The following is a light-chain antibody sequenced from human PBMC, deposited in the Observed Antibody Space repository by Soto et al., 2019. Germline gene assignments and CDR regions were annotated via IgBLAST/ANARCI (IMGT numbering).Light chain of an antibody. Sequence: DIQMTQSPSSLFASVGDRVTITCRARQNIASYLNWYQQKPGKAPNLLIYGTSSLQSGVPSRFSGSGSGSDFTLTISDLQPEDCATYYCQQSYSIVWTFGQGTKVEVK. CDR3: QQSYSIVWT. CDR1: QNIASY. J-gene: IGKJ1*01. V-gene: IGKV1-39*01. CDR2: GTS.